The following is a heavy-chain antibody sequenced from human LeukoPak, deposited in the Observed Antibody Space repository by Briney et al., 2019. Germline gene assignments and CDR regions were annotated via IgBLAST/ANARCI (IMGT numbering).Heavy chain of an antibody. CDR3: AGGETNTVWAMDY. CDR1: GGSISSYY. V-gene: IGHV4-59*08. Sequence: SETLSLTCTVSGGSISSYYWSWIRQPPGKGLEWIGYIYNGGSTNYNPSLKSRVTTSVDTSKNQFSLKLWSVTAADTAVYYCAGGETNTVWAMDYWGQGTLVTVSS. D-gene: IGHD3-16*01. J-gene: IGHJ4*02. CDR2: IYNGGST.